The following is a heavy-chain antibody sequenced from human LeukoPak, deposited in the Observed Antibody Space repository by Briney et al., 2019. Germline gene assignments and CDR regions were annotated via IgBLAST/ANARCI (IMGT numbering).Heavy chain of an antibody. Sequence: GGSLRLPCAASGFTFSSYSMNWVRQAPGKGLEWVSSIRSSSSYISYADSVKGRFTISRDNSKNTLYLQMNSLRVEDTAVYYCAKDPSPSIAVSYYMDVWGKGTTVTVSS. V-gene: IGHV3-21*04. J-gene: IGHJ6*03. CDR3: AKDPSPSIAVSYYMDV. CDR2: IRSSSSYI. D-gene: IGHD6-19*01. CDR1: GFTFSSYS.